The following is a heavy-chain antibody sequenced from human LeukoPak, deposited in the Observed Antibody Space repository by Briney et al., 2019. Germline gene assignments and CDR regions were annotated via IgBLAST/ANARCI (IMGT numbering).Heavy chain of an antibody. V-gene: IGHV3-23*01. CDR3: ARVPAAIYYYYGMDV. Sequence: GGSLRLSCAASGFTFSSYAMSWVRQAPGKGLEWVSAISGSGGSTYYADSVKGRFTISRDNSKNTLYLQMSSLRAEDTAVYYCARVPAAIYYYYGMDVWGQGTTVTVSS. J-gene: IGHJ6*02. CDR1: GFTFSSYA. D-gene: IGHD2-2*01. CDR2: ISGSGGST.